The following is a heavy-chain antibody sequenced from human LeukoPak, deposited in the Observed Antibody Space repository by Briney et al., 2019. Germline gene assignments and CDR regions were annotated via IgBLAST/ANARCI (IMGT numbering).Heavy chain of an antibody. CDR3: ARDTAAHYYGMDV. V-gene: IGHV4-59*01. J-gene: IGHJ6*02. Sequence: PSETLSLTCTVSGGSISSYYWSWIRQPPGEGPEWIGYIYYSGSTNYNPSLKSRVTISVDTSKNQFSLKLSSVTAADTAVYYCARDTAAHYYGMDVWGQGATVTVSS. CDR2: IYYSGST. CDR1: GGSISSYY. D-gene: IGHD6-13*01.